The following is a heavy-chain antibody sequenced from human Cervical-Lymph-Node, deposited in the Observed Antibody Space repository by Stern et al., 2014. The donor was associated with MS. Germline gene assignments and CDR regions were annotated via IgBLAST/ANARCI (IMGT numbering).Heavy chain of an antibody. J-gene: IGHJ3*01. Sequence: AQLFSSGPDEKKPGASVQISCTTSGFMFTQSYLDLVRQTPGHGLQWMGFINPVDGSTTYAQNFKDRVVMTRDTSTSTVFIELSGLTSEDTAVYYCAKWLHGFAFDLWGPGKVITVSS. CDR1: GFMFTQSY. V-gene: IGHV1-46*01. D-gene: IGHD5-12*01. CDR3: AKWLHGFAFDL. CDR2: INPVDGST.